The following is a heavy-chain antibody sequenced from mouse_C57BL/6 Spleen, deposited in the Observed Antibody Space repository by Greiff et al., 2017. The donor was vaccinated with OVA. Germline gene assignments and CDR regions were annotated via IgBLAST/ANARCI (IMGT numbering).Heavy chain of an antibody. J-gene: IGHJ3*01. CDR2: IYPRDGST. D-gene: IGHD2-4*01. Sequence: VQRVESDAELVKPGASVKISCKVSGYTFTDHTIHWMKQRPEQGLEWIGYIYPRDGSTKYNEKFKGKATLTADKSSSTAYMQLNSLTSEDSAVYFCAREGYDYAWFAYWGQGTLVTVSA. CDR1: GYTFTDHT. V-gene: IGHV1-78*01. CDR3: AREGYDYAWFAY.